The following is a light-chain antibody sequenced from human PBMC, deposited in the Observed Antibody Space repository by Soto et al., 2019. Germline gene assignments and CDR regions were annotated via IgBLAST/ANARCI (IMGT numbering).Light chain of an antibody. CDR3: QRYNSNSRT. V-gene: IGKV1-5*01. CDR1: QNVNSW. CDR2: DAS. Sequence: DIQMTQSPSTLSASVGDTVTITCRASQNVNSWVAWYQQKPGKAPKFLIYDASNLESGVPSRFSGRGSGTEFTLTISSLQPDDFATYYCQRYNSNSRTFGQGTRV. J-gene: IGKJ1*01.